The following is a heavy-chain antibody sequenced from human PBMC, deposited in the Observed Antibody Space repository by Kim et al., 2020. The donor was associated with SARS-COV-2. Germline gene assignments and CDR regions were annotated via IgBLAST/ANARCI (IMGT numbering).Heavy chain of an antibody. J-gene: IGHJ4*02. V-gene: IGHV1-18*01. CDR3: ARHNSIAAAGPLDY. CDR2: ISAYNGNT. D-gene: IGHD6-13*01. Sequence: ASVKVSCKASGYTFTSYGISWVRQAPGQGLEWMGWISAYNGNTNYAQKLQGRVTMTTDTSTSTAYMELRSLRSDDTAVYYCARHNSIAAAGPLDYWGQGTLVTVSS. CDR1: GYTFTSYG.